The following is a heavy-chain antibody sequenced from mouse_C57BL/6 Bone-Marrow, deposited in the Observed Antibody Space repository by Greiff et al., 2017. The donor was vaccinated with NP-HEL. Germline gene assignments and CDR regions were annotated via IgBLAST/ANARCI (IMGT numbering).Heavy chain of an antibody. V-gene: IGHV1-66*01. CDR1: GYSFTSYY. Sequence: QVHVKQSGPELVKPGASVKISCKASGYSFTSYYIHWVKQRPGQGLEWIGWIYPGSGNTKYNEKFKGKATLTADTSSSTAYMQLSSLPSEDSAVYYCARDWDPHWYFDVWGTETTVTVSS. CDR2: IYPGSGNT. J-gene: IGHJ1*03. CDR3: ARDWDPHWYFDV. D-gene: IGHD4-1*01.